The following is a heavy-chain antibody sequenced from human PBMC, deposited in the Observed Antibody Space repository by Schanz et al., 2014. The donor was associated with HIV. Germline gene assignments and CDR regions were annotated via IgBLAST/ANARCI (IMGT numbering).Heavy chain of an antibody. CDR3: ARQYYYDSSGYYPFFDY. D-gene: IGHD3-22*01. CDR2: IWYDGSNK. J-gene: IGHJ4*02. CDR1: GFMFSSYG. V-gene: IGHV3-33*01. Sequence: QVQLMESGGGLAQPGGSLRLSCAASGFMFSSYGMHWVRQAPGKGLEWVAVIWYDGSNKYYADSVKGRFTISRDNSKNTLYLQMNSLRAEDTAVYYCARQYYYDSSGYYPFFDYWGQGTLVTVSS.